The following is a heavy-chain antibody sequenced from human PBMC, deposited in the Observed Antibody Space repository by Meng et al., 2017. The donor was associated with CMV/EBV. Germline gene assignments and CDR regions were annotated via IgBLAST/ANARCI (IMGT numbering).Heavy chain of an antibody. CDR2: INHSGST. J-gene: IGHJ4*02. V-gene: IGHV4-34*01. CDR3: ARGHYSPPVSRRWFGVDY. CDR1: GGSFSGYY. Sequence: GSLRLSCAVYGGSFSGYYWSWIRQPPGKGLEWIGEINHSGSTNYNPSLKSRVTISVDTSKNQFSLKLSSVTAADTAVYYCARGHYSPPVSRRWFGVDYWGQGTQVTVSS. D-gene: IGHD3-10*01.